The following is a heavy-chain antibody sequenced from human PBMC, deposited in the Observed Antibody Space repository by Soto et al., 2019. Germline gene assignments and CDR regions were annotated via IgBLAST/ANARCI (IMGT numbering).Heavy chain of an antibody. V-gene: IGHV3-48*01. CDR2: ISSSTTTI. CDR1: GFTFSNFN. D-gene: IGHD3-10*01. Sequence: GGSLRLSCTASGFTFSNFNINWVRQAPGKGLERISYISSSTTTIFYADSVRGRFTISRDNAKNSLYLQLDSLRAEDTALYYCVGSGDYRSVSYWYFFDYWGQGTLVTVSS. CDR3: VGSGDYRSVSYWYFFDY. J-gene: IGHJ4*02.